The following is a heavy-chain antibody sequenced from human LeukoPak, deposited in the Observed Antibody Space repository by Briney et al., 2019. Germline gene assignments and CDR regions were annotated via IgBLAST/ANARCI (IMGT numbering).Heavy chain of an antibody. J-gene: IGHJ4*02. CDR1: GYSFTSYG. V-gene: IGHV1-18*01. Sequence: GASVKVSCKASGYSFTSYGFNWVRQAPGQGLEWMGWMSAYNGKTNYAHSLQGRVTVTADTSTSTAYMELRSLRSDDTAVYYCATTRRSYDFWSGYPGFDYWGQGTLVTVSS. D-gene: IGHD3-3*01. CDR3: ATTRRSYDFWSGYPGFDY. CDR2: MSAYNGKT.